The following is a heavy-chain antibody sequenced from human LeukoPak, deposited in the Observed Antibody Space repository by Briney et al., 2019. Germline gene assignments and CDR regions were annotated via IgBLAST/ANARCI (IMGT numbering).Heavy chain of an antibody. CDR3: ARDAPTAYCSGGSCYFGY. V-gene: IGHV4-61*02. J-gene: IGHJ4*02. CDR2: IYTSGST. Sequence: SQTLSLTCTVSGGSISSGSYDWYWIRQPAGKGLEWIGRIYTSGSTDYDPSLKSRVTISLDTTKNQFSLNLSSVTAADTAVYYCARDAPTAYCSGGSCYFGYWGQGTLVTVSS. CDR1: GGSISSGSYD. D-gene: IGHD2-15*01.